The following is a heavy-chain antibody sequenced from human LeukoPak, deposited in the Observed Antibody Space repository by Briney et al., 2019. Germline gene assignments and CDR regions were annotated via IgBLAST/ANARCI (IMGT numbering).Heavy chain of an antibody. CDR2: IKQDASET. V-gene: IGHV3-7*01. CDR1: GFTFSSYW. Sequence: PGGSLRLSCAASGFTFSSYWMSWVRQAPGKGLEWVANIKQDASETYYVDSVKGRFTISRDNAKRSLYLQMNRLRAEDTAVYYCARRAIVDVITTGAFDIWGQGTKVTVSS. D-gene: IGHD3-22*01. CDR3: ARRAIVDVITTGAFDI. J-gene: IGHJ3*02.